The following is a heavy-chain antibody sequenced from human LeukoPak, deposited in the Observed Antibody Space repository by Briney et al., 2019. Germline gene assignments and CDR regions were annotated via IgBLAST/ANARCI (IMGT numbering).Heavy chain of an antibody. D-gene: IGHD3-3*01. CDR1: GYSFATYW. CDR2: FDPTDSYT. J-gene: IGHJ4*02. V-gene: IGHV5-10-1*01. Sequence: KPGESLRISCKASGYSFATYWISWVRQTPGQGLEWMGKFDPTDSYTTYGPSFQGHVTISADKSISTAYLQWNSLKASDTAMYYCARHDPNARLKLDYWGQGTLSPSPQ. CDR3: ARHDPNARLKLDY.